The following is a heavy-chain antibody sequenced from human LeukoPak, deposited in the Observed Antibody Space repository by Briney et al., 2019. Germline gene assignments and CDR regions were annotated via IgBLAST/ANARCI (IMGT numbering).Heavy chain of an antibody. V-gene: IGHV4-39*07. Sequence: SETVSLICTVSGRLISSSNYYWAWIRQPPGKGLEWNGSIDYSGRAYYNPSLKSRVTISVDTTKNQFSLKLSSVTAADTAVYYCARTIFGVVITLFDYWGQGTLVTVSS. D-gene: IGHD3-3*01. CDR3: ARTIFGVVITLFDY. J-gene: IGHJ4*02. CDR2: IDYSGRA. CDR1: GRLISSSNYY.